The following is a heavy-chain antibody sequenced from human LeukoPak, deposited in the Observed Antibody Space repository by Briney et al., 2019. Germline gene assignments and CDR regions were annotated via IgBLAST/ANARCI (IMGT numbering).Heavy chain of an antibody. CDR2: ISAYNGNT. CDR1: GYTFTSYG. D-gene: IGHD2-2*01. J-gene: IGHJ6*02. V-gene: IGHV1-18*01. CDR3: ARDAQYREVKYKVSPYCYYGMDV. Sequence: ASVKVSCKASGYTFTSYGISWVRQAPGQGLEWMGWISAYNGNTNYAQKLQGRVTMTTDTSTSTAYMELRSLRSDDTAVYYCARDAQYREVKYKVSPYCYYGMDVWGQGTTVTVSS.